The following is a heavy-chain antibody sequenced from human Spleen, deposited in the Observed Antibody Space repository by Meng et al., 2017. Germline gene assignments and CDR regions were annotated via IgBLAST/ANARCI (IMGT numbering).Heavy chain of an antibody. V-gene: IGHV3-74*01. Sequence: GESLKISCAASGFTFSSYWMHWVRQAPGKGLVWVSRINSDGSSTSYADSVKGRFTISRDNAKNTLYLQMNSLRAEDTAVYYCAREPGGWELTPTLDYWGQGTLVTVSS. CDR1: GFTFSSYW. CDR3: AREPGGWELTPTLDY. CDR2: INSDGSST. D-gene: IGHD1-26*01. J-gene: IGHJ4*02.